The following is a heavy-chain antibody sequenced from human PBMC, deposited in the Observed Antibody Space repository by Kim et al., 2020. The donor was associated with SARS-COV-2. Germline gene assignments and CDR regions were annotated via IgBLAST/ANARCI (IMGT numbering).Heavy chain of an antibody. Sequence: GGSLRLSCAASGFTFNTYAMNWVRQAPGKGLEWVSFISSGSTTTYYADSVKGRFTISRDNAKNSLYLQMNSLRAEDTAVYYCARYSSGSTKGFDFWGQGAIVTVSS. D-gene: IGHD6-19*01. CDR3: ARYSSGSTKGFDF. V-gene: IGHV3-48*04. CDR2: ISSGSTTT. J-gene: IGHJ3*01. CDR1: GFTFNTYA.